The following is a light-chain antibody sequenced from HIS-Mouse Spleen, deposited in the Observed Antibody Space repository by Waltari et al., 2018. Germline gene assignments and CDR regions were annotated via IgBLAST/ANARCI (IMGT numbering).Light chain of an antibody. V-gene: IGLV2-23*01. J-gene: IGLJ3*02. CDR2: EGS. CDR3: CSYAGSSTWV. CDR1: SSDVGSYNL. Sequence: QSALTQPASVSGSPGQSITISCTGPSSDVGSYNLVSWYQQHPGKAPKLMIYEGSKRPSGGSNRFSGSKSGNTASLTISGLQAEDEADYYCCSYAGSSTWVFGGGTKLTVL.